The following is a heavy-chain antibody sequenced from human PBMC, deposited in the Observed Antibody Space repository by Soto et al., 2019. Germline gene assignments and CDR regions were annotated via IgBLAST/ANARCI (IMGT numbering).Heavy chain of an antibody. CDR1: GGSISSGDYY. Sequence: KTSETLSLTCTVSGGSISSGDYYWSWIRQPPGKGLEWIGYIYYSGSTYYNPSLKSRVTISVDTSKNQFSLKLSSVTAADTAVYYCARDLIYDSSGYYSNWFDPWGQGTLVTVSS. CDR3: ARDLIYDSSGYYSNWFDP. V-gene: IGHV4-30-4*01. D-gene: IGHD3-22*01. J-gene: IGHJ5*02. CDR2: IYYSGST.